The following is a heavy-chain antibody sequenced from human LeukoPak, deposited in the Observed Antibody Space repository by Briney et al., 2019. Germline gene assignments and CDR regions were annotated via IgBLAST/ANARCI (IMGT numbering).Heavy chain of an antibody. V-gene: IGHV3-30*18. CDR1: GFTFSSYG. Sequence: GGSLRLSCAASGFTFSSYGMHWVRQAPGKGLEWVAVISYDGSNKYYADSVKGRFTISRDNSKNTLYLQMNSLRAEDTAVYYCVKDAYPNYFDYWGQGTLVTVSS. D-gene: IGHD3-16*01. J-gene: IGHJ4*02. CDR3: VKDAYPNYFDY. CDR2: ISYDGSNK.